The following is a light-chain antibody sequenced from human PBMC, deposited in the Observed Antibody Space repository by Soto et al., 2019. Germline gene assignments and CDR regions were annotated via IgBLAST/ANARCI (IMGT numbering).Light chain of an antibody. J-gene: IGLJ1*01. CDR2: DVS. CDR1: SSDFGGYNY. V-gene: IGLV2-14*01. CDR3: CSYKSSNSLI. Sequence: QSVLTQPASVSGSPGQSITISCTGTSSDFGGYNYVSWYQQHPGKAPKVLIYDVSNWPAGVSNRFSGSRSGNTASLTISGLQDEEEADYSCCSYKSSNSLIFGTGTKVTVL.